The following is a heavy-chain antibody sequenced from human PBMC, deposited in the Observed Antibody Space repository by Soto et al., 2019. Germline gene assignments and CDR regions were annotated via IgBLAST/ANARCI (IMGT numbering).Heavy chain of an antibody. D-gene: IGHD3-10*01. J-gene: IGHJ4*02. CDR3: ARGSCKE. V-gene: IGHV3-48*01. CDR2: INPSSSNI. Sequence: GGSLRLSCAASGFTFSSYTMNWVRQAPGKGLEWVSYINPSSSNIYYADSVKGRFTISRDNAKNSLFLQMNSLRAEDTAVYYCARGSCKEWGQGTLVTVSS. CDR1: GFTFSSYT.